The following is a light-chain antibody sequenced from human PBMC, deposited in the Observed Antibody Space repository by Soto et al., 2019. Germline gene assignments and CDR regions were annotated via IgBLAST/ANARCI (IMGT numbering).Light chain of an antibody. CDR1: QSVNSN. J-gene: IGKJ1*01. CDR3: QQYNNWLWT. Sequence: EIVMTQSPATLSVSPGERATLSCRASQSVNSNLVWYQQKPGQAPRLLIYGASTRPTGIPGRFSGSGYGTEFTLTISSLQSEDFAVYYCQQYNNWLWTFGQGTKVEIK. CDR2: GAS. V-gene: IGKV3-15*01.